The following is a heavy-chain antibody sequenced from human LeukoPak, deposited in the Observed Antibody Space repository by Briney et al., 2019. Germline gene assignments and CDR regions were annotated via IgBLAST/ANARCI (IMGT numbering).Heavy chain of an antibody. CDR1: GYTFTAYY. CDR3: AKGTPGSYLGY. V-gene: IGHV1-2*04. CDR2: INPNSGGT. Sequence: ASVRVSCKASGYTFTAYYMHWVRQAPGQGLEWMGWINPNSGGTNYAQKFKGWVTLTRDTSVNTTYMELSRLTSDVTAVYFCAKGTPGSYLGYWGQGTLVTVSP. J-gene: IGHJ4*02. D-gene: IGHD3-16*02.